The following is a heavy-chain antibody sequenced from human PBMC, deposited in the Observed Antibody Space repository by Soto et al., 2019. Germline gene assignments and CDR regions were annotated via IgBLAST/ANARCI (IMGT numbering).Heavy chain of an antibody. V-gene: IGHV1-3*02. CDR2: SNGGVNGLT. J-gene: IGHJ6*02. CDR3: ARLSYSDALDV. CDR1: GYTFRSYG. Sequence: QVQLVQSGAEVRTPGASVKISCKASGYTFRSYGVQWVRQAPGQGLDWVGWSNGGVNGLTKYSQELQDRVTITRDTAASTIYMELRSLTSDDTAVYYCARLSYSDALDVWGQGTTVTVSS. D-gene: IGHD4-17*01.